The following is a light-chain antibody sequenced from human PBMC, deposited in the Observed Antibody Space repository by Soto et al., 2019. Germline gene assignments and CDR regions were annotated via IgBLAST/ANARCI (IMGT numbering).Light chain of an antibody. Sequence: EIVMTQSPVTLSASPGDRATLSCGASENTNNNFAWYQQKPCQAPRLLIYGASTRATGVPARFSGSGSGTEFTLTISSLESDDSAVYYCQHSTYWPFTFGQGTKLEIK. V-gene: IGKV3D-15*01. CDR1: ENTNNN. J-gene: IGKJ2*01. CDR2: GAS. CDR3: QHSTYWPFT.